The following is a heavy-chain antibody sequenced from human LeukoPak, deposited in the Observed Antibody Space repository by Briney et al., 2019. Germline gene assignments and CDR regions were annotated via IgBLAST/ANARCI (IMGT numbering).Heavy chain of an antibody. Sequence: PSETLSLTCTVYGGSFSGYYWSWIRQPPGKGLEWIGEINHSESTNNNPSLKSRVTISIDTSKNRFSLKLSSVTAADTAVYYCARKAAMGSSLYWYFDLWGRGTLVTVSS. CDR3: ARKAAMGSSLYWYFDL. J-gene: IGHJ2*01. V-gene: IGHV4-34*01. CDR1: GGSFSGYY. CDR2: INHSEST. D-gene: IGHD5-18*01.